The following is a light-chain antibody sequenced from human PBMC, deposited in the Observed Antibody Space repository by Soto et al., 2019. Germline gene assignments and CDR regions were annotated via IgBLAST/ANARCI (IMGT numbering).Light chain of an antibody. V-gene: IGLV1-40*01. J-gene: IGLJ3*02. CDR1: SSNIGAGYD. CDR2: GNT. CDR3: SSYTIRRSWV. Sequence: QSVLTQPPSMSGAPGQGVTISCTGSSSNIGAGYDVHWYQQVPGTAPKLLIYGNTNRPSGVPDRFSASKSGTSASLAISGLQAEDEADYYCSSYTIRRSWVFGGGTKLTVL.